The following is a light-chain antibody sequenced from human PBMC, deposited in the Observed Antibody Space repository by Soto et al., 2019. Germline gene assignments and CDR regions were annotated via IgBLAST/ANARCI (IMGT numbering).Light chain of an antibody. Sequence: IVLTQSPATLSLSPGERATLSCRASQSVSSYLAWYQQKPGQAPRLLISGASSRATGIPDRFSGSGSATDFTLTISRLEPEDFALYYCQHYGRSPITFGQGTRLEI. CDR3: QHYGRSPIT. CDR1: QSVSSY. CDR2: GAS. V-gene: IGKV3-20*01. J-gene: IGKJ5*01.